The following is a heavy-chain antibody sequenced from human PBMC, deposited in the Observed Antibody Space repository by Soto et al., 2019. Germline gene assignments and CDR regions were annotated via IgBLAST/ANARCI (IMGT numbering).Heavy chain of an antibody. J-gene: IGHJ5*02. V-gene: IGHV3-48*02. CDR2: ISSSSSTI. CDR1: GFTFSSYS. CDR3: AREIPERGAGWFAP. Sequence: EVQLVESGGGLVQPGGSLRLSCAASGFTFSSYSMNWVRQAPGKGLEWVSYISSSSSTIYYADSVKGRFTISRDNAKNSLYLQMNSLRDEDTGVYHCAREIPERGAGWFAPWGQGTLVTVSS. D-gene: IGHD3-10*01.